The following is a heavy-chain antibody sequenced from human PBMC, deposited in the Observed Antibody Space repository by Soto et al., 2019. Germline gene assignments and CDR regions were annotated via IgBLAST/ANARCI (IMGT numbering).Heavy chain of an antibody. CDR2: ISYDGSNK. CDR3: AKDSPRDY. CDR1: GFTFSSYG. V-gene: IGHV3-30*18. J-gene: IGHJ4*02. Sequence: QVQLVESGGGVVQPGRSLRLSCAASGFTFSSYGMHWVRQAPGKGPEWVAVISYDGSNKYYADSVKGRFTISRDNSKNTLYLQMNSLRAEDTAVYYCAKDSPRDYWGQGTLVTVSS.